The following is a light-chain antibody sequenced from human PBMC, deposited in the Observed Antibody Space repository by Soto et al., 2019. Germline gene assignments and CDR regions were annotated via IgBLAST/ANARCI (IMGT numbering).Light chain of an antibody. V-gene: IGKV3-11*01. CDR2: DAF. CDR1: QNAHTS. CDR3: QDRSNWPLFT. Sequence: TQSPSTLSGSVGDRVTITCRAGQNAHTSLAWYRQKPGQAPRLLIYDAFKRAAGIPARFSGAGSGTDFTLTIYSLEAEDSGIYYCQDRSNWPLFTFGGGTKVDIK. J-gene: IGKJ4*01.